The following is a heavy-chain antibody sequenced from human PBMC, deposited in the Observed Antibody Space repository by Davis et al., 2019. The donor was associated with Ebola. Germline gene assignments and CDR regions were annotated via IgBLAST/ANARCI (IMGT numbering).Heavy chain of an antibody. CDR1: GFTFSSYG. D-gene: IGHD6-6*01. J-gene: IGHJ4*02. Sequence: PGGSLRLSCAASGFTFSSYGMHWVRQAPGKGLEWVAVISYDGSNKYYADSVKGRFTISRDNSKNTLYLQMNSLRAEDTAVYYCATEWVGQLVAPSDYWGQGTLVTVSS. CDR2: ISYDGSNK. V-gene: IGHV3-30*03. CDR3: ATEWVGQLVAPSDY.